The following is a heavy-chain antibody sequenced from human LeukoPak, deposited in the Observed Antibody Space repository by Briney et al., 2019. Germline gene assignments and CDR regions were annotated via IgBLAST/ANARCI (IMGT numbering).Heavy chain of an antibody. CDR1: GFTFSSHG. V-gene: IGHV3-30*18. D-gene: IGHD5-18*01. Sequence: PGGSLRLSCAASGFTFSSHGMQWVRQAPGKGLEWVAVISHDGTVQHYADSVKGRFTISRDNSDNTLYLQMNSLRDEDTAMYYCAKEGTAMASSYFDYWGQGTLITVSS. CDR2: ISHDGTVQ. J-gene: IGHJ4*02. CDR3: AKEGTAMASSYFDY.